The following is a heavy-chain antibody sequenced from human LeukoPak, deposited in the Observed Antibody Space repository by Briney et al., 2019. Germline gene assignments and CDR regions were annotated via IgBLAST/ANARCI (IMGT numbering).Heavy chain of an antibody. CDR3: ARDTSGSLFDDALDI. Sequence: SETLSLTCTVSGGSISSYYWSWIRQPPGMGLEWIGYIYYSGSTNYNPSLKSRVTISVDTSKNQFSLKLSSVTAADTAVYYCARDTSGSLFDDALDIWGQGTLVTVSS. V-gene: IGHV4-59*01. CDR2: IYYSGST. D-gene: IGHD3-10*01. CDR1: GGSISSYY. J-gene: IGHJ3*02.